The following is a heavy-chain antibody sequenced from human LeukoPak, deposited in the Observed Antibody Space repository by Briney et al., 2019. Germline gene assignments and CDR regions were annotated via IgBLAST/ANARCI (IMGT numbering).Heavy chain of an antibody. J-gene: IGHJ5*02. D-gene: IGHD6-13*01. V-gene: IGHV4-4*07. CDR3: ARDHDDSSSWSPPTFDP. Sequence: SETLSLTCTVSGGSISSYYWSWIRQPAGKGLEWIGRIYTSGSTNYNPSLKSRVTMSVDTSKNQSSLKLSSVTAADTAVYYCARDHDDSSSWSPPTFDPWGQGTLVTVSS. CDR1: GGSISSYY. CDR2: IYTSGST.